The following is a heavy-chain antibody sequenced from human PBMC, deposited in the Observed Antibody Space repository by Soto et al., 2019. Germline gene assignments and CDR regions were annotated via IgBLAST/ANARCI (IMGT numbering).Heavy chain of an antibody. Sequence: SETLSLACAVSGFFISSGNYWGWIRKPPGKGLEWIGSIFHGGNTYYNPSLKSRVTISVDMSKNQFSLKLNSVTAADTAVYYCARARWYDAFDVWGQGTVVTVSS. CDR2: IFHGGNT. CDR3: ARARWYDAFDV. CDR1: GFFISSGNY. D-gene: IGHD2-15*01. V-gene: IGHV4-38-2*01. J-gene: IGHJ3*01.